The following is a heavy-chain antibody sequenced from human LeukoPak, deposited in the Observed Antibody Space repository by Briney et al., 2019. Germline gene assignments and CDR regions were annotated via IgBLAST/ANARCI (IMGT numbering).Heavy chain of an antibody. D-gene: IGHD3-10*01. CDR2: IGKDGAAK. Sequence: PGGSLRLSCAASGFTFSSYGIHWVRQAPGKGLERVAVIGKDGAAKYYAESVRGRFTISRDNSKNTLDLQMDSLSAEDTAVYYCAKEEGWGVNVFDYWGQGALVTVSS. CDR3: AKEEGWGVNVFDY. V-gene: IGHV3-30*18. J-gene: IGHJ4*02. CDR1: GFTFSSYG.